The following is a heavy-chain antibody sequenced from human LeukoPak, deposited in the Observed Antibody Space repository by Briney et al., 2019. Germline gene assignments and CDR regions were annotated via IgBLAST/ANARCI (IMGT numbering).Heavy chain of an antibody. V-gene: IGHV3-7*03. CDR2: IKQDGSEK. CDR1: GFTFSSYW. CDR3: AAERDRSGSKQPGYYYGMDV. D-gene: IGHD1-26*01. Sequence: PGGSLRLSCAASGFTFSSYWMSWVRQAPGKGLEWVANIKQDGSEKYYVDSVKGRFTISRDNAKNSLYLQMNSLRAEDTAVYYCAAERDRSGSKQPGYYYGMDVWGQGTTVTVSS. J-gene: IGHJ6*02.